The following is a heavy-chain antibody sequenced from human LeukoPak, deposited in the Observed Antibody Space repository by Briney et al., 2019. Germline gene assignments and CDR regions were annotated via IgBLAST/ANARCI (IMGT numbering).Heavy chain of an antibody. D-gene: IGHD3-16*01. CDR2: IYSGGST. J-gene: IGHJ4*02. Sequence: GGSLRLSCAASGFTVSSNYMSWVRQAPGKGLEWVSVIYSGGSTYYADSVKGRFTISRDNSKNTLYLQMTSLRVEDTAVYYCARRATDSRGSDYWGQGTLVTVSS. CDR3: ARRATDSRGSDY. CDR1: GFTVSSNY. V-gene: IGHV3-53*01.